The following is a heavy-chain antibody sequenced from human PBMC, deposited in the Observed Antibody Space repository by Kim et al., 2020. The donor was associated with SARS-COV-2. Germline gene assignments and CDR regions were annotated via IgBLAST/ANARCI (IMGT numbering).Heavy chain of an antibody. CDR2: ISYDGSNK. Sequence: GGSLRLSCAASGFTFSSHAMHWVRQAPGKGLEWVAVISYDGSNKYYADSVKGRFTISRDNSKNTLYLQMNSLRAEDTAVYYCARDGPVPLYDILTGPDYWGQGTLVTVSS. CDR3: ARDGPVPLYDILTGPDY. J-gene: IGHJ4*02. V-gene: IGHV3-30*04. CDR1: GFTFSSHA. D-gene: IGHD3-9*01.